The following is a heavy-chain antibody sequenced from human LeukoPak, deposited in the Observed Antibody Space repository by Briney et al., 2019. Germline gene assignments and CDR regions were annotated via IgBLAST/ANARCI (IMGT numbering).Heavy chain of an antibody. J-gene: IGHJ4*02. Sequence: GGSLRLSCAASGFTFSDFAMIWVRQSPGKEGLEWVSSIFQGGGEIHYADSVRGRFTISRDNSKSTLFLQMNSLRAEDTAIYYCATYRQVLLPFESWGQGTLVTVSS. CDR2: IFQGGGEI. CDR3: ATYRQVLLPFES. V-gene: IGHV3-23*01. D-gene: IGHD5-18*01. CDR1: GFTFSDFA.